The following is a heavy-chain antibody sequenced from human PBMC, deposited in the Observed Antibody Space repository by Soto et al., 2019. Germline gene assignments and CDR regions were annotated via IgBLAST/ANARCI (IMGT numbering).Heavy chain of an antibody. J-gene: IGHJ5*02. CDR3: ARENCSGGSCYSNWFDP. V-gene: IGHV4-34*01. CDR1: GGSFSGYY. D-gene: IGHD2-15*01. CDR2: INHSGST. Sequence: SXTLSLTCAVYGGSFSGYYCSWILQPPGKGLEWIGEINHSGSTNYNPSLKSRVTISVDTSKNQFSLKLSSVTAADKAVYYCARENCSGGSCYSNWFDPWGQGTLVTVSS.